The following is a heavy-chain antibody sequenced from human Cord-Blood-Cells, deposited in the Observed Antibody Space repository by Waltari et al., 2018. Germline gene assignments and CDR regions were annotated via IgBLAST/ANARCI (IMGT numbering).Heavy chain of an antibody. Sequence: QVTLKESGPVLVKPTETLPLTCTVSGFSLSNARMGVSWIRQPPGKALEWLAHIFSNDEKSCSTSLKVRLTISKDTSKSQVVLTMTNMDPVDTATYYCARISSSGSGSYSPFDYWGQGTLVTVSS. CDR3: ARISSSGSGSYSPFDY. CDR2: IFSNDEK. V-gene: IGHV2-26*01. D-gene: IGHD3-10*01. J-gene: IGHJ4*02. CDR1: GFSLSNARMG.